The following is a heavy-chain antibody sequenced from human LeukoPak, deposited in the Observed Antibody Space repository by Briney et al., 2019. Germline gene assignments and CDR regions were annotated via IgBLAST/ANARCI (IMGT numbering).Heavy chain of an antibody. Sequence: SETLSLTCTVSGGSISSSSYYWGWIRQPPGKGLEWIGSIYYSGSTNYNPSLKSRVTISVDTSKNQFSLKLSSVTAADTAVYYCARGDIVVVPALYGMDVWGQGTTVTVSS. J-gene: IGHJ6*02. D-gene: IGHD2-2*01. CDR2: IYYSGST. V-gene: IGHV4-39*07. CDR3: ARGDIVVVPALYGMDV. CDR1: GGSISSSSYY.